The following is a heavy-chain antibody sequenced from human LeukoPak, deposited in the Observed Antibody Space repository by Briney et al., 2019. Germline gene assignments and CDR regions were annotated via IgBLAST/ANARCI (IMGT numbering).Heavy chain of an antibody. CDR1: GFTFSNYG. J-gene: IGHJ4*02. CDR3: ARGRYSSTWANFDY. Sequence: GGSLRLSCAASGFTFSNYGMHWVRQAPGKGLEWVAFIRYEGSNKYYADSVKGRFTISRDNSKNTLHLQMNSLRAEDTALYHCARGRYSSTWANFDYWGQGTLVTVSS. D-gene: IGHD6-13*01. V-gene: IGHV3-30*02. CDR2: IRYEGSNK.